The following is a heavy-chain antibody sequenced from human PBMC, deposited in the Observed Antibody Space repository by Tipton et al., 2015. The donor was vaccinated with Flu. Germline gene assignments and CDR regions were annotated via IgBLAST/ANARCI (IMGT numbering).Heavy chain of an antibody. Sequence: TLSLTCTVSGGSMSSYYWNWIRQPAGKGLEWIGRIYASGSTTYNPTLQSRVTMSVDTSKNQFSLNLSSVTAADTAVYYCASTSNYGRRIEPDFDSWGQGTLVTVSS. V-gene: IGHV4-4*07. J-gene: IGHJ4*02. CDR3: ASTSNYGRRIEPDFDS. D-gene: IGHD4-17*01. CDR2: IYASGST. CDR1: GGSMSSYY.